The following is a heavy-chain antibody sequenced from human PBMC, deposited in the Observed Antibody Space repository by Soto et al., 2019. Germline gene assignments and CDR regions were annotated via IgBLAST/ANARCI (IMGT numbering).Heavy chain of an antibody. V-gene: IGHV3-53*01. J-gene: IGHJ3*02. Sequence: EVQLVESGGGVIQPGGSLRLSCAASGFTVGTNYMFWVRQAPGKGLGWAAVISTVGSTYYADSVQGRFAISRDRSKNTLYLQMNSLRAEDTAVYYCARGVVVVAAVPWTAFDIWGQGTMVTVSS. CDR1: GFTVGTNY. CDR3: ARGVVVVAAVPWTAFDI. CDR2: ISTVGST. D-gene: IGHD2-21*02.